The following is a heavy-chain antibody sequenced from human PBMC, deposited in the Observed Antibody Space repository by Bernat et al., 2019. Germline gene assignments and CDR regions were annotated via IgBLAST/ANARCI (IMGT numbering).Heavy chain of an antibody. CDR1: GYTFTSYG. V-gene: IGHV1-18*01. CDR2: ISAYNGNT. Sequence: QVQLVQSGAEVKKPGASVKVSCKASGYTFTSYGISWVRQAPGQGLEWMGWISAYNGNTNYAQKLQGRVTMTTATTTGTAYMGLRSRRSDDTAVYYCARTNAFYYYYGMDVWGQGTTVTVSS. J-gene: IGHJ6*02. CDR3: ARTNAFYYYYGMDV.